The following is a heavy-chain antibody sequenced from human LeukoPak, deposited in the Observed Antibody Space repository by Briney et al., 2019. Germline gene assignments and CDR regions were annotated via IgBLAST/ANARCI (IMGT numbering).Heavy chain of an antibody. D-gene: IGHD1-14*01. V-gene: IGHV4-4*07. CDR2: IYTSGST. J-gene: IGHJ6*03. CDR3: ARGRYESTRLSAYYYYYMDV. CDR1: GGSISSYY. Sequence: PSETLSLTCTVSGGSISSYYWSWIRQPAGKGLEWIGRIYTSGSTIYNPSLKSRVTMSVDTSKNQFSLKPSSVTAADTAVYYCARGRYESTRLSAYYYYYMDVWGKGTTVTVSS.